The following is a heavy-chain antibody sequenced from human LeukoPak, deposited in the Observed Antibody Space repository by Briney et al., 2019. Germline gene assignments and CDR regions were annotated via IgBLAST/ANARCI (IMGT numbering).Heavy chain of an antibody. V-gene: IGHV3-23*01. J-gene: IGHJ4*02. CDR3: ARENYPSHCSGGSCYGPFDY. CDR2: IGAGGDST. Sequence: GALRLSCAASGFTFSNYAMNWVRQTPGKGLEWVSAIGAGGDSTYSAASVKGRFTISRDNAKNSLYLQMNSLRAEDTAVYYCARENYPSHCSGGSCYGPFDYWGQGTLVTVSS. D-gene: IGHD2-15*01. CDR1: GFTFSNYA.